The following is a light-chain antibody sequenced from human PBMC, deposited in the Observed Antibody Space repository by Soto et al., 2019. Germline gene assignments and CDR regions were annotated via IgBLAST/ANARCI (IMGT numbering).Light chain of an antibody. CDR1: SGHSSYA. J-gene: IGLJ3*02. V-gene: IGLV4-69*01. CDR3: QTWGTGINWV. Sequence: QSVLTHSPSASASLGASVKLTCTLSSGHSSYAIAWHQQQPEKGPRYLMKLNSDGSHSKGDGIPDRFSGSSSGAERYLTISSLQSEDEADYYCQTWGTGINWVFGGGTKLTVL. CDR2: LNSDGSH.